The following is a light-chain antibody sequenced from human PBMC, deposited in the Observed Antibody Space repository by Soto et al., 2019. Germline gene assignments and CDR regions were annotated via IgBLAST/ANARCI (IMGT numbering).Light chain of an antibody. Sequence: DIQMTQSPSSLSASVGDRVSITCRASQSISTYLNWYQQKAGLAPELLIYASSSLQSWVASSFSGSRSRADPTLTISSLHPQDFQTYYCQHTYTTLPTFGRGNTVDIK. V-gene: IGKV1-39*01. CDR1: QSISTY. CDR2: ASS. CDR3: QHTYTTLPT. J-gene: IGKJ1*01.